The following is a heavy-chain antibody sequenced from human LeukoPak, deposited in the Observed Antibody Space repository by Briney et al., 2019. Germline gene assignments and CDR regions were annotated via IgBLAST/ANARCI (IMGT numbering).Heavy chain of an antibody. V-gene: IGHV4-34*01. CDR1: GGSFSGYY. J-gene: IGHJ4*02. CDR3: ARGRYYYDSSGYYYAYYFDY. D-gene: IGHD3-22*01. CDR2: TNHSGST. Sequence: SETLSLTCAVYGGSFSGYYWSWIRQPPGNGLEWIGETNHSGSTNYNPSLKSRVTISVDTSKNQFSLKLSSVTAADTAVYYCARGRYYYDSSGYYYAYYFDYWGQGTLVTVSS.